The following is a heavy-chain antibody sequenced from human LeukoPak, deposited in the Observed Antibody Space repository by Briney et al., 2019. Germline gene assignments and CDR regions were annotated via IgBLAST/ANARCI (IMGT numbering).Heavy chain of an antibody. Sequence: GGSLRLSCAASGFTFSSYAVHWVRQAPGKGLEWVSGITGSGSPTYYAESVKGRFTISRDNSKNTLYLQMNSLRAEDTAIYYCAKVHRVTMISPDAFDIWGQGTLVTVSS. J-gene: IGHJ3*02. V-gene: IGHV3-23*01. CDR2: ITGSGSPT. CDR3: AKVHRVTMISPDAFDI. CDR1: GFTFSSYA. D-gene: IGHD3-22*01.